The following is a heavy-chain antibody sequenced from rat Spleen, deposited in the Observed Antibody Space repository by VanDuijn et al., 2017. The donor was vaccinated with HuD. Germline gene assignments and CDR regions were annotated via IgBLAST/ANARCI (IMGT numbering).Heavy chain of an antibody. Sequence: EVQLVESGGGLVQPGRSLKLSCAASGFTFSDYAMAWVRQAPKKGLEWVATISYDGGSTYYRDSVKGRFTISRDNAKSTLYLQMDSLRSEDTALYYCARSTVWGDYFDYWGQGVMVTVSS. V-gene: IGHV5-17*01. D-gene: IGHD1-1*01. CDR3: ARSTVWGDYFDY. CDR1: GFTFSDYA. J-gene: IGHJ2*01. CDR2: ISYDGGST.